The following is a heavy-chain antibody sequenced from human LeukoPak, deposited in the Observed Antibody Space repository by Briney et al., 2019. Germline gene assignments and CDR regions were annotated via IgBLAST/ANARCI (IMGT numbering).Heavy chain of an antibody. D-gene: IGHD1-26*01. Sequence: PGGSLRLSCAASGLTFSSYGMSWVRQAPGRGLEWVSAISTTGGTTYYADSVKGRSTISRDNSKNTLYLQMNSLRAEDTAVYYCAKNTAGATYFDYWGQGTLVTVSS. J-gene: IGHJ4*02. CDR2: ISTTGGTT. CDR1: GLTFSSYG. V-gene: IGHV3-23*01. CDR3: AKNTAGATYFDY.